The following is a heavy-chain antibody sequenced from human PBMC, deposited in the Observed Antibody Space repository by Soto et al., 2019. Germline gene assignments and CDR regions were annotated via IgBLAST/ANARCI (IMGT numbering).Heavy chain of an antibody. CDR1: GGSISSGGYY. CDR3: ARHMTQKITIFGVVIPAYFDY. J-gene: IGHJ4*02. CDR2: IYYSGST. Sequence: PSETLSLTCTVSGGSISSGGYYWSWIRHYPGKGLECIGYIYYSGSTYYNPSLKSRVTISVDTSKNQFSLKLSSVTAADTAVYYCARHMTQKITIFGVVIPAYFDYWGQGTLVTVSS. V-gene: IGHV4-31*03. D-gene: IGHD3-3*01.